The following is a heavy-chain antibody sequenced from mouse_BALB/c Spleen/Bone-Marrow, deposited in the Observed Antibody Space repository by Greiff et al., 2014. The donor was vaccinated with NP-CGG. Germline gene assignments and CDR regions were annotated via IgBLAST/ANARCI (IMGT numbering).Heavy chain of an antibody. CDR3: ARDYGNYVRFAY. V-gene: IGHV7-3*02. CDR2: IRNKANGYTT. CDR1: GFTFTDYY. J-gene: IGHJ3*01. Sequence: EVMLVESGEGLVQPGGSLRLSCATSGFTFTDYYMSWVRQPPGKALKWLGFIRNKANGYTTEYSASVKGRFTISRDNSQSILYLQMNTLRAEDSATYYCARDYGNYVRFAYWGQGTLVTVSA. D-gene: IGHD2-1*01.